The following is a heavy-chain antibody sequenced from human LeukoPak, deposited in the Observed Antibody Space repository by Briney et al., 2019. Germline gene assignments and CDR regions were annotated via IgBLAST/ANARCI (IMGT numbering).Heavy chain of an antibody. Sequence: GGSLRLSCATSGFTFSDYTMNWVRQAPGKGLEWVSSISSSSSYIYYADSVKGRFTISRDNAKNSLYLQMNSLRAEDTAVYYCASLVVATSRFDYWGRGALVTVSS. D-gene: IGHD2-15*01. J-gene: IGHJ4*02. CDR2: ISSSSSYI. V-gene: IGHV3-21*01. CDR3: ASLVVATSRFDY. CDR1: GFTFSDYT.